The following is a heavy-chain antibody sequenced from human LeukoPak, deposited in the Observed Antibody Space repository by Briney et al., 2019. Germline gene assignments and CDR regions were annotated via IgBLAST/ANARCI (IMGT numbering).Heavy chain of an antibody. CDR2: ISGSGGST. D-gene: IGHD1-26*01. Sequence: PGGSLRLSCAASGFSFRSYAMSWVRQAPGKGLEWVSAISGSGGSTYYADSVKGRFTLSRDNSENTLYLQLNSLRAEDSGIYYCAKAFRIVGIGNPDDAFDVWGQGTVVTVS. CDR1: GFSFRSYA. J-gene: IGHJ3*01. CDR3: AKAFRIVGIGNPDDAFDV. V-gene: IGHV3-23*01.